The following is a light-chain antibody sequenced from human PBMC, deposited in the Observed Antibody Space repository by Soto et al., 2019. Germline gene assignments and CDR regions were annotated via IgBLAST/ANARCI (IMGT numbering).Light chain of an antibody. J-gene: IGKJ1*01. Sequence: DIVMTQSPDSLAVSLGERATINCKSSQSVLYSSNNKNYLAWYQQKAGQPPKLLIYWASTRGSGVPDRFSGSGSGTDFTLTISSLQAEDVAVYYCQQYHSAPWTFGQGTKVEVK. V-gene: IGKV4-1*01. CDR3: QQYHSAPWT. CDR1: QSVLYSSNNKNY. CDR2: WAS.